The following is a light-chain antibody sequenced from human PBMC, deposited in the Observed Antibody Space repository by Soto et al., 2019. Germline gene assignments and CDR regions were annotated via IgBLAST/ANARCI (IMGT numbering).Light chain of an antibody. V-gene: IGKV3-15*01. J-gene: IGKJ2*01. CDR1: ESLSTY. CDR2: GAS. CDR3: QSYNDWPFT. Sequence: EIVMTQSPATLSVSPGERVTLSCRASESLSTYLAWYQQKPSQAPRLLIYGASTKATGIPARFSGSGSATDFTLTIISLQSEDFAVYYCQSYNDWPFTFGQGTKLEI.